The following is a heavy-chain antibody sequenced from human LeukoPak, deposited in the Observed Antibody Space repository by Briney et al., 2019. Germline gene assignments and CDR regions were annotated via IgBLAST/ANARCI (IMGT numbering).Heavy chain of an antibody. V-gene: IGHV3-9*01. CDR1: GFTFDDYA. CDR3: GLIAAAAQMGG. CDR2: ISWNSGSI. D-gene: IGHD6-13*01. J-gene: IGHJ4*02. Sequence: GGSLRLSCAASGFTFDDYAMHWVRQAPGKGLEWVSGISWNSGSIGYADSVKGRFTISRDNSKNTLYLQMNSLRAEDTAVYYCGLIAAAAQMGGGGQGTLVTVSS.